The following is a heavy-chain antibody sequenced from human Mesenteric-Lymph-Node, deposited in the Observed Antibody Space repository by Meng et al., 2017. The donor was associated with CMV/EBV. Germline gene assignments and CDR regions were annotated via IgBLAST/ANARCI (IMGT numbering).Heavy chain of an antibody. CDR3: ARVTYCSSTSCFDYYGMDV. D-gene: IGHD2-2*01. J-gene: IGHJ6*02. CDR1: GFTFSSYA. CDR2: ISYDGSNK. V-gene: IGHV3-30*04. Sequence: GGSLRLSCVASGFTFSSYAMHWVRQAPGKGLEWVAVISYDGSNKYYADSVQGRFTISRDNSKNTLYVEMNSLRGEDTAVYYCARVTYCSSTSCFDYYGMDVWGQGTTVTVS.